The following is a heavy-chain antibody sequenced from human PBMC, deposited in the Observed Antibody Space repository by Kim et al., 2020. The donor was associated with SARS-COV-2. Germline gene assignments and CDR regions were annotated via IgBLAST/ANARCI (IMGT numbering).Heavy chain of an antibody. CDR3: ASTYYYDSSGYYRSLFFDY. CDR2: IIPIFGTA. CDR1: GGTFSSYA. Sequence: SVKVSCKASGGTFSSYAISWVRQAPGQGLEWMGGIIPIFGTANYAQKFQGRVTITADESTSTAYMELSSLRSEDTAVYYCASTYYYDSSGYYRSLFFDYWGQGTLVTVSS. J-gene: IGHJ4*02. D-gene: IGHD3-22*01. V-gene: IGHV1-69*13.